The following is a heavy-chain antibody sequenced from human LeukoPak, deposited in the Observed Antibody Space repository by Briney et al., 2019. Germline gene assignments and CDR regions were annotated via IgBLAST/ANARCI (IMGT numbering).Heavy chain of an antibody. CDR1: GGSISSGGYS. V-gene: IGHV4-30-4*07. J-gene: IGHJ3*02. CDR3: ARYYSDIGAFDI. Sequence: SETLSLTCAVSGGSISSGGYSWSWIRQPPGKGLEWIGYIYYSGSTYYNPSLKSRVTISVDTSKNQFSLKLSSVTAADTAVYYCARYYSDIGAFDIWGQGTMVTVSS. D-gene: IGHD4-17*01. CDR2: IYYSGST.